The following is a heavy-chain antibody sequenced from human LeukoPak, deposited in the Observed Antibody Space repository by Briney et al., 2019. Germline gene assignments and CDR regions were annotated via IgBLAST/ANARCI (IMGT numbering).Heavy chain of an antibody. CDR1: GSTFTSYG. CDR3: ARRNGDYDILTGLEDY. J-gene: IGHJ4*02. V-gene: IGHV1-18*01. CDR2: ISAYNGNT. D-gene: IGHD3-9*01. Sequence: ASVKVSYKASGSTFTSYGISWLRQAPGQGPEWMGWISAYNGNTNYAQKHQGRVTMTTDTSTSTAYMELRSLRSDDTAVYYCARRNGDYDILTGLEDYWGQGTLVTVSS.